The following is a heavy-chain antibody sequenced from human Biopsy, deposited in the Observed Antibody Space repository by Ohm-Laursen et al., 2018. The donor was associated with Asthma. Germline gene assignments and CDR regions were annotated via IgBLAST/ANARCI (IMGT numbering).Heavy chain of an antibody. CDR2: IYGNDDR. J-gene: IGHJ4*01. CDR1: GFSLINSGVG. CDR3: ARAVQSDDFVTGYYNSYFDF. V-gene: IGHV2-5*01. Sequence: TQTLTLTRSFSGFSLINSGVGVGWIRQPPGKAPEWLALIYGNDDRDYSQSLKSRLTITKDTSRRQEVLKMTNMDPVDTGTYFCARAVQSDDFVTGYYNSYFDFWGQGSLVSVSS. D-gene: IGHD3-9*01.